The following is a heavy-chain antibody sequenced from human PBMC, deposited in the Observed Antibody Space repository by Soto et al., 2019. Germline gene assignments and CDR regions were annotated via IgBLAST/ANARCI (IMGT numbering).Heavy chain of an antibody. D-gene: IGHD2-15*01. J-gene: IGHJ6*02. CDR3: AGGDNYYALGV. V-gene: IGHV3-30-3*01. Sequence: QLQLVESGGGVVQPGRSLRLSCAASGSTFSNYIMHWVRQAPGKGLEWVAFISYDGSNKDYADSVEGRFTISRDNSKNTRYLQLSSLRPEDTAGYYCAGGDNYYALGVWGQGTTVTVSS. CDR1: GSTFSNYI. CDR2: ISYDGSNK.